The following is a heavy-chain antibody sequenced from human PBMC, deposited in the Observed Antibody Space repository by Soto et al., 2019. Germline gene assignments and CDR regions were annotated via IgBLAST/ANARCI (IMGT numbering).Heavy chain of an antibody. CDR3: AKGVSQYTPLAVLDY. D-gene: IGHD5-18*01. Sequence: EVQLLESGGGLVRPGGSLRLSCAASGFTFSSYAMSWVRQAPGKGLEWVSTISGSDGRTYSTDSVKGRFTISRDNSRDTTYLQMNSLRVEDTAVYYCAKGVSQYTPLAVLDYWGRGTLVTVSS. CDR2: ISGSDGRT. CDR1: GFTFSSYA. J-gene: IGHJ4*02. V-gene: IGHV3-23*01.